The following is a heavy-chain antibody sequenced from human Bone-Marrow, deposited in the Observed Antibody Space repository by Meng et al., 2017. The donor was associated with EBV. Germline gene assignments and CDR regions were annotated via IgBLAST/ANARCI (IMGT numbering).Heavy chain of an antibody. J-gene: IGHJ2*01. CDR3: ARAGRWELLHCYFDL. CDR1: GGSFSGYY. D-gene: IGHD1-26*01. V-gene: IGHV4-34*01. CDR2: INHSGST. Sequence: QVHRHHGVAGHLKPSAPLSLTCVVYGGSFSGYYRSGIRQPPGKRLEWIGEINHSGSTNYYPSLKSRVTISVDTSKNQFSLKLSSVTAADTAVYYCARAGRWELLHCYFDLWGRGTLVTVSS.